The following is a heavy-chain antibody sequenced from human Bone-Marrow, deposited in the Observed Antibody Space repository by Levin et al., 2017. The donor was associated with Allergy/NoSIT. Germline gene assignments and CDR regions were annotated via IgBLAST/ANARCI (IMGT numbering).Heavy chain of an antibody. J-gene: IGHJ4*02. CDR1: GFTFSNAW. V-gene: IGHV3-15*01. D-gene: IGHD2-15*01. Sequence: GESLKISCAASGFTFSNAWMSWVRQAPGKGLEWVGRIKNKTDGGTTDYAAPVKGRFTISRDDSKNTLYLQMNSLKTEDTAVYYCTAPGELDIVVVVAATPGVYWGQGTLVTVSS. CDR2: IKNKTDGGTT. CDR3: TAPGELDIVVVVAATPGVY.